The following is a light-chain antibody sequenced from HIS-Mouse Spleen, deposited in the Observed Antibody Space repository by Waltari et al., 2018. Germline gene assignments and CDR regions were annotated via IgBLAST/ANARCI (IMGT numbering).Light chain of an antibody. CDR1: PSISSW. J-gene: IGKJ1*01. CDR2: KAS. Sequence: DIQMTQSPSTLSASVGDRVTITCRASPSISSWLAWYQQKPGKAPKLLIYKASSLESGVPSRFSGSGSGTEFTLTISSLQPDDFATYYCQQYNSYSRTFSQGTKVEIK. CDR3: QQYNSYSRT. V-gene: IGKV1-5*03.